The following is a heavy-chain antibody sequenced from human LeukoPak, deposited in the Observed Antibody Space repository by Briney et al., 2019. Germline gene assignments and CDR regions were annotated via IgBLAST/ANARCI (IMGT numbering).Heavy chain of an antibody. Sequence: GSLRLSCAASGFTFNGYSMNWVRQAPGKGLEWVSYISSSSDPIYYADSVKGRFTISRDNAKNSLYLEMNSLRAEDTAVYYCAREVVGMDYWGQGTLVTVSS. V-gene: IGHV3-48*01. CDR2: ISSSSDPI. D-gene: IGHD7-27*01. CDR3: AREVVGMDY. CDR1: GFTFNGYS. J-gene: IGHJ4*02.